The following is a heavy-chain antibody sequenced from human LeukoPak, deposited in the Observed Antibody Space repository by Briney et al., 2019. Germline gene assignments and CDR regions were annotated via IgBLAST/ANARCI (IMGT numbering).Heavy chain of an antibody. CDR3: ARTHIVVVPAATDDAFDI. Sequence: SETLSLTCAVYGGSFSGYYWSWIRQPPGKGLEWIGEINHSGSTNYNPSLKSRVTISVDTFKNQFSLKLSSVAAADTAVYYCARTHIVVVPAATDDAFDIWGQGTMVTVSS. CDR1: GGSFSGYY. CDR2: INHSGST. D-gene: IGHD2-2*01. J-gene: IGHJ3*02. V-gene: IGHV4-34*01.